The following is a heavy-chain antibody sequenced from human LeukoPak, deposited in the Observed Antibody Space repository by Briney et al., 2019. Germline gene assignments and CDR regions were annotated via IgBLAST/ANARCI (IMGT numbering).Heavy chain of an antibody. CDR3: ARYPRSNYNFDF. J-gene: IGHJ4*02. V-gene: IGHV1-8*01. CDR2: MNPNNNNT. CDR1: GYTFTSYD. D-gene: IGHD5-24*01. Sequence: ASVKVSCKASGYTFTSYDINWVRQATGQGLEWMGWMNPNNNNTGYAQKSQGRVTMTRNTSISTAYMELSSLRSEDTAVYYCARYPRSNYNFDFWGQGTLVTVSS.